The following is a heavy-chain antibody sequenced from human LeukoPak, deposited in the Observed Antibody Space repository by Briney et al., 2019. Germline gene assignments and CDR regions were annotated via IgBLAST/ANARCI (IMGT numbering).Heavy chain of an antibody. V-gene: IGHV3-48*04. CDR3: ARDGGVEAFDI. Sequence: GGSLRLSCAASGFTFSNAWMSWVRQAPGKGLEWVSYISSSSSTIYYADSVKGRFTISRDNAKNSLYLQMNSLRAKDTAVYYCARDGGVEAFDIWGQGTMVTVSS. CDR1: GFTFSNAW. J-gene: IGHJ3*02. CDR2: ISSSSSTI. D-gene: IGHD3-16*01.